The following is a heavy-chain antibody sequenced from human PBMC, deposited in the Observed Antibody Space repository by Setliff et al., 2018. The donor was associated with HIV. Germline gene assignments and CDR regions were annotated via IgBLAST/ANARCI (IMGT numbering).Heavy chain of an antibody. V-gene: IGHV1-69*05. CDR1: GDTFSSYV. CDR3: ARGDYYGSGNYPPPYYFDY. J-gene: IGHJ4*02. D-gene: IGHD3-10*01. Sequence: SVKVSCKASGDTFSSYVISWVRRAPGQGLEWMGGIIPIFGTPNYAQRFQGRVTITTDESTSTAYMDLSSLRSEDTAVYYCARGDYYGSGNYPPPYYFDYWGQGTLVTVSS. CDR2: IIPIFGTP.